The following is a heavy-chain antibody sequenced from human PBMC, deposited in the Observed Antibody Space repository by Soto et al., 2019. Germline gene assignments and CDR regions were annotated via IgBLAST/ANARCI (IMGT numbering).Heavy chain of an antibody. Sequence: QVQLVQSGAEVNTPGSSVKVSCKASGGIFTRYDIRWVRQAPGQGLEWMGAIIPIFGTANYAQKFQGRVTITADATTSTAYMELSSLRSEDTAMYYCAINEGRDVSTFDYWGQGTLVTVSS. CDR1: GGIFTRYD. CDR2: IIPIFGTA. D-gene: IGHD3-10*02. J-gene: IGHJ4*02. V-gene: IGHV1-69*01. CDR3: AINEGRDVSTFDY.